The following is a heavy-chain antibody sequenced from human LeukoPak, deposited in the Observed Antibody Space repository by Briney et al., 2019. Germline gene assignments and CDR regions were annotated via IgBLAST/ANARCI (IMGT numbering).Heavy chain of an antibody. J-gene: IGHJ4*02. D-gene: IGHD4-17*01. CDR2: IYSAGST. V-gene: IGHV3-53*01. CDR3: AGGLRSGLIDY. Sequence: GGSLRLPCAASEFTVNNNYMSWVRQAPGKGLEWVSTIYSAGSTNYGDSVKGRFTISRDNSKNTMYLQMNSLRAEDTAVYYCAGGLRSGLIDYWGQGTLVTVSS. CDR1: EFTVNNNY.